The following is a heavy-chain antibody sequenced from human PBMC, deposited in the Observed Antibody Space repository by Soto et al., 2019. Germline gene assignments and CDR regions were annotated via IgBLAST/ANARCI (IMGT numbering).Heavy chain of an antibody. CDR1: GKSFTTYW. Sequence: GESLKISCEGSGKSFTTYWIGWVRQMPGKGLEWMGIIYPGDSDTRYSPSFQGQVTISADKSITTAYLQWSSLKASDTAMYYCARRLTSGTYDYWGQGTLVTVSS. D-gene: IGHD3-10*01. CDR3: ARRLTSGTYDY. J-gene: IGHJ4*02. CDR2: IYPGDSDT. V-gene: IGHV5-51*01.